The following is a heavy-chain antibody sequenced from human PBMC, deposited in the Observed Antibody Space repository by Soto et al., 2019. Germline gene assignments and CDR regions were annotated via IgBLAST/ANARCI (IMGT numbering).Heavy chain of an antibody. CDR2: INSVGSST. CDR1: GFTFSSYW. J-gene: IGHJ6*02. CDR3: ARGANGYDYRPYYYGMDV. D-gene: IGHD5-12*01. Sequence: LRLSCAASGFTFSSYWMHWVRQAPGKGLVWVSRINSVGSSTSYADSVKGRFTISRDNAKNTLYLQMNSLRAEDTAVYYCARGANGYDYRPYYYGMDVWGQGTTVTVSS. V-gene: IGHV3-74*01.